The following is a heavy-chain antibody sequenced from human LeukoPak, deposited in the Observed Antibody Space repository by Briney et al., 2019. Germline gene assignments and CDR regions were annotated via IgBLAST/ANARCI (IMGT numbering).Heavy chain of an antibody. CDR3: AKDKYNFWSGSNYYYMDV. CDR1: GFTFSSYA. CDR2: ISCSGGST. J-gene: IGHJ6*03. D-gene: IGHD3-3*01. V-gene: IGHV3-23*01. Sequence: GGSLRLSCAASGFTFSSYAMSWVRQAPGKGLEWVSAISCSGGSTYYADSVKGRFTISRDNSKNTLYLQMNSLRAEDTAVYYCAKDKYNFWSGSNYYYMDVWGKGTTVTVSS.